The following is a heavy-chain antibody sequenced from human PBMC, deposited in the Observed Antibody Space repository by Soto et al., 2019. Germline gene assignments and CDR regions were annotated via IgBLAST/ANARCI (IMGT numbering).Heavy chain of an antibody. V-gene: IGHV1-46*01. CDR1: GYTFTSYY. CDR3: ARDTVRAHFDY. CDR2: INPSGGST. D-gene: IGHD4-17*01. J-gene: IGHJ4*02. Sequence: ASVKVSCKASGYTFTSYYIHWVRQAPGQGLEWMGIINPSGGSTSYAQKFQGRVTMTRDTSTSTVYMEVRGLRSEDTAVYYCARDTVRAHFDYWGQGTLVTVSS.